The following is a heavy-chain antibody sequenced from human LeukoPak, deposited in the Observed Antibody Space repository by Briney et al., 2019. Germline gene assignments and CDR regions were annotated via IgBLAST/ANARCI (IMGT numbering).Heavy chain of an antibody. CDR1: GGSFSYYY. V-gene: IGHV4-34*01. CDR2: INHSGIT. CDR3: ANPARDFADSGAITW. D-gene: IGHD4-17*01. Sequence: SETLSLTCAVYGGSFSYYYWSWTRQPPGKGLEWIGEINHSGITNYNPSLKSRVTISADTSKNQFSLKLTSVTAADTAVYYCANPARDFADSGAITWWGQGTLVTVSS. J-gene: IGHJ4*02.